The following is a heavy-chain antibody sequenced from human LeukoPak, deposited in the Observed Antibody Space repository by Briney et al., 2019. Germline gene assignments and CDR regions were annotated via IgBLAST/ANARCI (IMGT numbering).Heavy chain of an antibody. CDR2: TRNKANSYTT. CDR3: AKDLHYGSADY. CDR1: GFTFSDHY. Sequence: PGGSLRLSCAASGFTFSDHYMDWVRQAPGKGLEWVGRTRNKANSYTTEYAASVKGRFTISRDDSKNSLYLQMNSLRAEDTAVYYCAKDLHYGSADYWGQGALVTVSP. D-gene: IGHD3-10*01. J-gene: IGHJ4*02. V-gene: IGHV3-72*01.